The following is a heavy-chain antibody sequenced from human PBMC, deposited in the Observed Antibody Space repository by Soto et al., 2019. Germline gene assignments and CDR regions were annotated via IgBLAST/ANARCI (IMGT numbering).Heavy chain of an antibody. D-gene: IGHD6-13*01. J-gene: IGHJ4*02. CDR1: GFTFTTYW. CDR2: IKQDGSEK. V-gene: IGHV3-7*01. CDR3: ARDAIAAAGTLDY. Sequence: GGSLRLSCAASGFTFTTYWMTWVRQPQGKGLEWVANIKQDGSEKYYADSVRGRFTISRDNVKNSLYLRMSSLRAEDTAVYYCARDAIAAAGTLDYWGQGTLVTVSS.